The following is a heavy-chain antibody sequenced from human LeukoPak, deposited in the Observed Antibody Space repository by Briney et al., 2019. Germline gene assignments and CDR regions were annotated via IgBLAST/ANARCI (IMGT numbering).Heavy chain of an antibody. V-gene: IGHV4-39*01. J-gene: IGHJ4*02. Sequence: SETLSLTCTVSGGSISSSSCYWGWIRQPPGKGLEWIGNIYYSGSTYYNPSLKSRVTISEDTSKNQFSLKLSSVTAAGTAVYYCARRSSSWYSKIDSWGQGTLVTVSS. CDR3: ARRSSSWYSKIDS. D-gene: IGHD6-13*01. CDR2: IYYSGST. CDR1: GGSISSSSCY.